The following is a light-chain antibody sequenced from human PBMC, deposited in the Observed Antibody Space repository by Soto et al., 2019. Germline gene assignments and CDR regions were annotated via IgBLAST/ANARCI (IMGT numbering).Light chain of an antibody. V-gene: IGLV2-8*01. CDR1: SSDVGGYNY. J-gene: IGLJ2*01. CDR3: SSYAGSNNLL. CDR2: EVS. Sequence: QSALTQPPSASGSPGQSFTISCTGTSSDVGGYNYVSWYQQHPGKAPKLMIYEVSKRPSGVPDRFSGSKSGNTASLTVSGLQAEDEADYYCSSYAGSNNLLFGGGTKLTVL.